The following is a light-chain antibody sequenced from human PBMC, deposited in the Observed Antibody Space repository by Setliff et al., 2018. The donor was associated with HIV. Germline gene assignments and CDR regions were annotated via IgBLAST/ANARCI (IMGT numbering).Light chain of an antibody. CDR3: SSYTSSSTHYVI. J-gene: IGLJ2*01. CDR1: SSDIGGYNY. V-gene: IGLV2-14*03. Sequence: QSALTQPASVSGSPGQSITISCTGTSSDIGGYNYVSWYQQHPGKASKRMIYDVSYRPSGVSNRLSGSKSGNTASLTISGPQAEDEGDYYCSSYTSSSTHYVIFGGGTKATVL. CDR2: DVS.